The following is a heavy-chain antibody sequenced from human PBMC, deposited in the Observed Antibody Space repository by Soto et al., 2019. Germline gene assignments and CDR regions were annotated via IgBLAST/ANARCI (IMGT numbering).Heavy chain of an antibody. D-gene: IGHD6-13*01. CDR2: ISAST. Sequence: EVQLLESGGGLVQAGGSLRLSCAASGFTVSSYALNWVRQAPGKGLEWVSGISASTYYAATVKGRFTSSRDTSKNTLYLQKNSLRAADTAIYFSVILMYSTRWYYLDYWGQGTLVTVSS. CDR3: VILMYSTRWYYLDY. CDR1: GFTVSSYA. V-gene: IGHV3-23*01. J-gene: IGHJ4*02.